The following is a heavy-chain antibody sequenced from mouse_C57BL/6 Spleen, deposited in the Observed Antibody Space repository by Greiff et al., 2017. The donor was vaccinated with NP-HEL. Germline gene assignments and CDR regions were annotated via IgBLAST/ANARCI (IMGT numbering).Heavy chain of an antibody. V-gene: IGHV1-52*01. J-gene: IGHJ3*01. D-gene: IGHD1-1*01. CDR2: IDPSDSET. CDR1: GYTFTSYW. Sequence: VQLQQPGAELVRPGSSVKLSCKASGYTFTSYWMHWVKQRPIQGLEWIGNIDPSDSETHYNQKFKDKATLTVDKSSSTAYMQLSSLTSDDSAVYYCARSCTGSSFWFAYWGQGTLVTVSA. CDR3: ARSCTGSSFWFAY.